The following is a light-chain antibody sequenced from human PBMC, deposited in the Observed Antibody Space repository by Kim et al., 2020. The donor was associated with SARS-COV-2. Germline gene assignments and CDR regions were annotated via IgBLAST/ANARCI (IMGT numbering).Light chain of an antibody. V-gene: IGLV3-19*01. CDR1: SLRSYY. J-gene: IGLJ1*01. CDR2: GKN. Sequence: SSELTQDPAVSVALGQTVRITCQGDSLRSYYASWYQQKPGQAPVLVIYGKNNRPSGTPVRFSGSSLGNTASLTITGAQAEDEADYYCNSRDISGNHVVFG. CDR3: NSRDISGNHVV.